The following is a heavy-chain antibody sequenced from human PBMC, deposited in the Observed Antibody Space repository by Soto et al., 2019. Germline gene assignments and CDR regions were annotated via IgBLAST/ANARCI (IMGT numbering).Heavy chain of an antibody. CDR1: GYSFTSYW. CDR3: ARGQVATIYPPEDAFDI. D-gene: IGHD5-12*01. Sequence: GESLKISCKGSGYSFTSYWIGWVRQMPGKGLEWMGIIYPGDSDTRYSPSFQGQVTISADKSISTAYLQWSSLKASDTAMYYCARGQVATIYPPEDAFDIWGQGTMVTVSS. V-gene: IGHV5-51*01. J-gene: IGHJ3*02. CDR2: IYPGDSDT.